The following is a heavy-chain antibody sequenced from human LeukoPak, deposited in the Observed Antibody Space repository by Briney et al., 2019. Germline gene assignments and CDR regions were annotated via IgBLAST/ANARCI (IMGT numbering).Heavy chain of an antibody. CDR2: INVSSGGT. J-gene: IGHJ6*02. CDR1: AYTFTGYY. CDR3: ARDQLGYGSGSGMDV. V-gene: IGHV1-2*02. D-gene: IGHD3-10*01. Sequence: ASVKVSCKASAYTFTGYYMHWVRQAPGQGLEWMGWINVSSGGTNYAQNFQGRVTMTRDKSISTAYMELSTLRSDDTAVYYCARDQLGYGSGSGMDVWGQGTTVTVSS.